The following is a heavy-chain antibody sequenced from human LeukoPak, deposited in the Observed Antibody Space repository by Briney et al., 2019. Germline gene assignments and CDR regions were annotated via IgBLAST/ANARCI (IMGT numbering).Heavy chain of an antibody. J-gene: IGHJ4*02. V-gene: IGHV3-33*01. CDR3: ARDSCLIKTCLDY. CDR1: GFIFSHFG. CDR2: IQSDGSQE. Sequence: GESLKISCATSGFIFSHFGMHWVRQAPGKGLEWVAAIQSDGSQEYFADSVKGRSTISRDKSKSTMYLQIDTLRAEDTAVYYCARDSCLIKTCLDYWGQGTLVTVSS. D-gene: IGHD5/OR15-5a*01.